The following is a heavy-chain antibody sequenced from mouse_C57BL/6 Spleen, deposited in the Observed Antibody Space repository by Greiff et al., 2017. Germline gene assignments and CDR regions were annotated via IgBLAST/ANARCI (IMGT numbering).Heavy chain of an antibody. CDR1: GFTFSSYG. Sequence: EVMLVESGGDLVKPGGSLKLSCAASGFTFSSYGMSWVRQTPEKRLEWVATISSGGSYTYYPDSVKGRFTISRDNAKNTLYLQMSSLKSEDTAMYYCARQNDYWGQGTTLTVSS. CDR3: ARQNDY. CDR2: ISSGGSYT. V-gene: IGHV5-6*01. J-gene: IGHJ2*01.